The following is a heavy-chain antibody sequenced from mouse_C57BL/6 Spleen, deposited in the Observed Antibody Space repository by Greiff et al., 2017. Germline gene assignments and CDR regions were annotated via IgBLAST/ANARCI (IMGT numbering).Heavy chain of an antibody. CDR2: IDPETGGT. CDR3: TRKGLYYGEGSMDD. CDR1: GYTFTDYE. D-gene: IGHD2-13*01. V-gene: IGHV1-15*01. J-gene: IGHJ4*01. Sequence: QVQLQQSGAELVRPGASVTLSCKASGYTFTDYEMHWVKQTPVHGLEWIGAIDPETGGTAYNQKFKGKAILTADKSSSTAYMELRSLTSEDSAVYYCTRKGLYYGEGSMDDWGQGTSVTVSS.